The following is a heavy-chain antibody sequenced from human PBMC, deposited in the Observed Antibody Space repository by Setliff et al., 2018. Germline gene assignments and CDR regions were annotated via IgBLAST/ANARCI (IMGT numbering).Heavy chain of an antibody. J-gene: IGHJ2*01. Sequence: PGGSLRLSCAASGFTFSSYAITWVRQAPGKGLEWVSMISGSAQTTYYADSVKGRFTISRDNSKNTVYLRMNSLRAEDTAVYYCARVAGRGRYWYFDLWGRGTLVTVSS. CDR3: ARVAGRGRYWYFDL. V-gene: IGHV3-23*01. CDR2: ISGSAQTT. CDR1: GFTFSSYA.